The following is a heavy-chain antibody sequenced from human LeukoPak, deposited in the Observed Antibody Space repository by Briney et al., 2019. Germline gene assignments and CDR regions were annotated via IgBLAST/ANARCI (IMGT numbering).Heavy chain of an antibody. CDR1: GVTVSSHY. V-gene: IGHV3-53*01. CDR3: ARDLGYSGYDDAFDI. D-gene: IGHD5-12*01. Sequence: PGGSLRLSCAASGVTVSSHYMSLVRQAPGKGLELVSVIYSGGSTYYADSVKGRFTISRDNFKNTLYLQMNNLRAEDTAVYYCARDLGYSGYDDAFDIWGQGTMVTVSS. CDR2: IYSGGST. J-gene: IGHJ3*02.